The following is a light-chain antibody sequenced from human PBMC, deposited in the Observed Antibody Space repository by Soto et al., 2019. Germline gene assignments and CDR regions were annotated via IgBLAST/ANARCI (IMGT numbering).Light chain of an antibody. Sequence: EIVLTQSPATLSLSPGERATLSCRASQSVSNYLAWYQQRPGQAPRLLIYDASNRATGIPARFSGSGSETDFTLTISSLQSEDSAVYYCQQYHNWPPITFGQGTRLEIK. V-gene: IGKV3-11*01. J-gene: IGKJ5*01. CDR3: QQYHNWPPIT. CDR1: QSVSNY. CDR2: DAS.